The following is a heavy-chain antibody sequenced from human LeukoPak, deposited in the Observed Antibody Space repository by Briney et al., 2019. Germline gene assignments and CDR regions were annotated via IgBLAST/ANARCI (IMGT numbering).Heavy chain of an antibody. J-gene: IGHJ4*02. CDR3: ARDMTSTASFGY. V-gene: IGHV4-59*01. CDR1: GGSITSYS. D-gene: IGHD4-17*01. CDR2: IYYSGST. Sequence: PSETLSLTCTVSGGSITSYSWSWIRQPPGKGLEWIGYIYYSGSTNYNPSLKSRVTISVDTSKNQFSLKLSSVTAADTAVYYCARDMTSTASFGYWGQGTLVTVSS.